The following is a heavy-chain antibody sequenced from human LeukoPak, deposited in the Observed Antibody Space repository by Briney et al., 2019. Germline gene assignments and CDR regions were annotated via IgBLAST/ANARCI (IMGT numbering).Heavy chain of an antibody. D-gene: IGHD4-17*01. CDR1: GFTFSNYA. V-gene: IGHV3-23*01. J-gene: IGHJ4*02. CDR2: ISGSGGST. CDR3: AKEASGYGDYVLYYFDN. Sequence: PGGSLRLSCAASGFTFSNYAMNWVRQAPGEGLEWVSGISGSGGSTYYADSVKGRFTISRDNSKNTLYPQMNSLRAEDTAVYYCAKEASGYGDYVLYYFDNWGQGTLVTVSS.